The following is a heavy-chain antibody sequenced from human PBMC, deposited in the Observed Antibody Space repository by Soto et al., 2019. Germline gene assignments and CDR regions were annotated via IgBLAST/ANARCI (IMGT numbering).Heavy chain of an antibody. V-gene: IGHV4-34*01. D-gene: IGHD2-15*01. CDR3: AKRRGAGGHFDY. Sequence: PSLPCCVFGGSFSAYYWSWIRQPPGKGLEWIGEINHSGSTNYNPSLKSRVTISVDTSKNQFSLKLSSVTAEDTAVYFCAKRRGAGGHFDYWGQGALVTVSS. CDR2: INHSGST. CDR1: GGSFSAYY. J-gene: IGHJ4*02.